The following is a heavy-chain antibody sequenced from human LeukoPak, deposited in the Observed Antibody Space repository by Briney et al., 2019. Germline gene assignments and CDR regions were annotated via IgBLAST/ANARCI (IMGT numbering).Heavy chain of an antibody. CDR3: AREVAVAGKSGWFDP. J-gene: IGHJ5*02. CDR2: IYYSGST. Sequence: SETLSLTRTVSGGSISSYYWSWIRQPPGKGLEWIGYIYYSGSTKYNPSLKGRVTISEDTSNNQCSLKLSSVTAADTAVYYCAREVAVAGKSGWFDPWGQGTLVTVPS. CDR1: GGSISSYY. V-gene: IGHV4-59*01. D-gene: IGHD6-19*01.